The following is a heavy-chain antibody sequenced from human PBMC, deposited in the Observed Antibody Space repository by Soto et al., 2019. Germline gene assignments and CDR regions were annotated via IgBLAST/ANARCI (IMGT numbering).Heavy chain of an antibody. Sequence: ETLSLTCTVSAASFSKYYWTWIRQSPGKGLEWIGYIYFNGNTNYNPSLKRRVTMSIDTSKKQFSLNLSSVTAADTAVYYCASVTFGGIVLAHWGQGALVTVSS. V-gene: IGHV4-59*01. CDR1: AASFSKYY. J-gene: IGHJ4*02. CDR2: IYFNGNT. D-gene: IGHD3-16*01. CDR3: ASVTFGGIVLAH.